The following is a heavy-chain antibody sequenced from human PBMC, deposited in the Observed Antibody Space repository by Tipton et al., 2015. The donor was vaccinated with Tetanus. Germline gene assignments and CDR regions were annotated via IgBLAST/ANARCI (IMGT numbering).Heavy chain of an antibody. CDR1: GYSFSTYW. CDR2: IYPDDPDT. V-gene: IGHV5-51*01. CDR3: ARHFGEMLYAPFHFDP. D-gene: IGHD3-3*01. J-gene: IGHJ5*02. Sequence: VQLVQSGAEVKKPGESLKISCKGSGYSFSTYWIGWVRQMPGKGLEWMGIIYPDDPDTKYSPSFQGQVTISIDKSITTAYLQWSSLKASDTAIYYCARHFGEMLYAPFHFDPWGQGTLVTVSS.